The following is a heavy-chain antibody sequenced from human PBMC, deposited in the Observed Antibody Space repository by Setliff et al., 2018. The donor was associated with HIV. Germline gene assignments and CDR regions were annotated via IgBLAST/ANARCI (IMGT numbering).Heavy chain of an antibody. CDR3: ARHGSGSYYDGPFDY. CDR2: ISYTGIT. V-gene: IGHV4-39*01. D-gene: IGHD3-10*01. Sequence: PSETLSLTCTVSGGSISRGSYSWGWIRQPPGKGLEWIGSISYTGITNYNPSLKSRVTISVDTSKNQFSLKLSSVTAADTAVYYCARHGSGSYYDGPFDYWGQGTLVTVSS. J-gene: IGHJ4*02. CDR1: GGSISRGSYS.